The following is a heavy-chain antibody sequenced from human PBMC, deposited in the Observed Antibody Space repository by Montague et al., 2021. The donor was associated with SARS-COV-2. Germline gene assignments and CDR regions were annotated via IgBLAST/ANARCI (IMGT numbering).Heavy chain of an antibody. CDR2: ISNSGTA. V-gene: IGHV4-34*01. CDR1: GGSFSVYY. D-gene: IGHD2-2*01. CDR3: AKERAVVRAARTLVAFDL. J-gene: IGHJ3*01. Sequence: SETLSLTCAVYGGSFSVYYYSWLCKSPRGGQGRIAVISNSGTATSNQTFTRKVSISVDTSTYKFTLKLTSVTAADTAMYYCAKERAVVRAARTLVAFDLWGQGTMVTVSS.